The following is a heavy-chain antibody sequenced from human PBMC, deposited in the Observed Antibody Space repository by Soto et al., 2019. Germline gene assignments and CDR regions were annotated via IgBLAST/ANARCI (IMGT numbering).Heavy chain of an antibody. CDR3: ARSHIQGGFPTDY. J-gene: IGHJ4*02. CDR2: ISSSSSYI. D-gene: IGHD2-21*01. Sequence: GGSLRLSCAASGFTFSSYSMNWVRQAPGKGLEWVSSISSSSSYIYYADSVKGRFTISRDNAKNSLYLQMNSLRAEDTAVYYCARSHIQGGFPTDYWGQGTLVTVSS. CDR1: GFTFSSYS. V-gene: IGHV3-21*01.